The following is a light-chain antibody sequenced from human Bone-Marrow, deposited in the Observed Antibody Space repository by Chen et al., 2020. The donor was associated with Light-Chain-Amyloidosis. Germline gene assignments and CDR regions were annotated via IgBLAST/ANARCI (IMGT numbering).Light chain of an antibody. CDR2: STK. J-gene: IGLJ3*02. Sequence: QTVVTQEPSFSVSPGETVTLTCGLSSGSVSGSRSPTWYQQAPGQPPRTLIGSTKARSSGVPRRFSAYILGNTAALTITGVQVDDEADYYCVVFLGSGIWEFGGGTKLTVL. CDR3: VVFLGSGIWE. CDR1: SGSVSGSRS. V-gene: IGLV8-61*01.